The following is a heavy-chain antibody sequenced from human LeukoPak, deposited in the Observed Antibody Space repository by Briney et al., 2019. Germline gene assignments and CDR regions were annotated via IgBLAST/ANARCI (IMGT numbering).Heavy chain of an antibody. Sequence: GGSLRLSCAASGFSFSNVWMSWVRQAPGKGPEWVGRIKTKASAGTTDYAAAVKGRFTISRDDSKNMVYLQMNSLKTEDTAVYYCARDDEDSRGWYGCFDSWGQGTLVTVSS. D-gene: IGHD6-19*01. CDR2: IKTKASAGTT. CDR1: GFSFSNVW. CDR3: ARDDEDSRGWYGCFDS. J-gene: IGHJ4*02. V-gene: IGHV3-15*01.